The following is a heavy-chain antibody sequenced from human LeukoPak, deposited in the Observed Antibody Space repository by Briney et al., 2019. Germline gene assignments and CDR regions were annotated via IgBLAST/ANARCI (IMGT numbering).Heavy chain of an antibody. V-gene: IGHV3-21*01. CDR1: GFTFSSYS. CDR2: ISSSSSYI. D-gene: IGHD2-2*01. J-gene: IGHJ4*02. CDR3: ARGTPIVVVPAALYYFDY. Sequence: PGGSLRLSCAASGFTFSSYSMNWVRQAPGKGLEWVSSISSSSSYIYYADSAKGRFTISRDNAKNSLYLQMNSLRAEDTAVYYCARGTPIVVVPAALYYFDYWGQGTLVTVSS.